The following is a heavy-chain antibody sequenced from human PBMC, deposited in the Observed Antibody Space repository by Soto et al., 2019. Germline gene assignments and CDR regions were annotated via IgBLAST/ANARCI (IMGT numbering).Heavy chain of an antibody. Sequence: ASETLSLTCTVSGGSISSYYWSWIRQPPGKGLEWIGCMYYSGSTNYNPSLKSRVTISVDTSKNQFYLRLSSVTAADTAVYYCAREFPYFYGMDVWGQGTTVT. CDR1: GGSISSYY. J-gene: IGHJ6*02. CDR2: MYYSGST. CDR3: AREFPYFYGMDV. V-gene: IGHV4-59*01.